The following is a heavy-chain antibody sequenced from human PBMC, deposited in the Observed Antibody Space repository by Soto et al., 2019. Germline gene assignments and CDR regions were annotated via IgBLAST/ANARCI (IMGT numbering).Heavy chain of an antibody. CDR3: SSRARSYFGDVFDF. CDR1: GYSFTSYA. J-gene: IGHJ3*01. Sequence: ASVKVSCKASGYSFTSYAMHWVRQAPGQRLEWMGWINAGNGNTKYSQRFQGRVAITRDTSASTAYMELSSLRSEDTAGHYWSSRARSYFGDVFDFWAKGQWSPSPQ. V-gene: IGHV1-3*01. D-gene: IGHD2-21*01. CDR2: INAGNGNT.